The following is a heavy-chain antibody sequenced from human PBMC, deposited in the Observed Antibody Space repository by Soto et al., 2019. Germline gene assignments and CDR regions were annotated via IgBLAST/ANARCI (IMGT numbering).Heavy chain of an antibody. CDR1: GYTFTSYA. Sequence: QVQLVQSGAEVKKPGASVKVSCKASGYTFTSYAMHWVRQAPGQRLEWMGWINAGNGNTKYSQKFQGRDTITRETSASTAYMELSSLRSEDTAVYYCARGVGSGLSDYWGQGTLVTVSS. CDR3: ARGVGSGLSDY. D-gene: IGHD1-26*01. J-gene: IGHJ4*02. CDR2: INAGNGNT. V-gene: IGHV1-3*01.